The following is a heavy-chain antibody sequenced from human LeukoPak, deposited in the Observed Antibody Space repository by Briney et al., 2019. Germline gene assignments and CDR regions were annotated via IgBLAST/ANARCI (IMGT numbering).Heavy chain of an antibody. Sequence: PSETLSLTCTVYGGSFTSDYWTWIRQPPGKGLEWIGEVHHSGKTNYKPSLRSRVTISLDTSKNQFSLNLASVTAADTAVYYCAGGLSLGWVDYWGQGTLVTVSS. CDR3: AGGLSLGWVDY. CDR2: VHHSGKT. D-gene: IGHD6-19*01. V-gene: IGHV4-34*01. J-gene: IGHJ4*02. CDR1: GGSFTSDY.